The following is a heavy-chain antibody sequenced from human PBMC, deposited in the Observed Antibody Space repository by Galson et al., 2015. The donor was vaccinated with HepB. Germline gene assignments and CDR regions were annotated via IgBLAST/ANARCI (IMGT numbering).Heavy chain of an antibody. D-gene: IGHD3-22*01. J-gene: IGHJ2*01. CDR1: GYTFTNYW. V-gene: IGHV5-51*03. CDR2: IYPGDSDT. CDR3: ARRVGAIDSSGSYWYFDL. Sequence: QSGAEVKKPGESLKISCKGSGYTFTNYWIAWVRQMPGKGLEWMGIIYPGDSDTRYRPSFQGQVTISGDKSISTAYLQWSSLKASDTAMYYCARRVGAIDSSGSYWYFDLWGRGTLVTVSS.